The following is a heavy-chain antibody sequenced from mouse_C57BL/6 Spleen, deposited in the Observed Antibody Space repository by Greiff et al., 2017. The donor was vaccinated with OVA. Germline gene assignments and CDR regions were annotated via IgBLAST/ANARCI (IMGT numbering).Heavy chain of an antibody. V-gene: IGHV1-18*01. CDR3: ARRRVYYGSSYWYFDV. Sequence: EVQRVESGPELVKPGASVKIPCKASGYTFTDYNMDWVKQSHGKSLEWIGDINPNNGGTIYNQKFKGKATLTVDKSSSTAYMELRSLTSEDTAVYYCARRRVYYGSSYWYFDVWGTGTTVTVSS. CDR1: GYTFTDYN. J-gene: IGHJ1*03. CDR2: INPNNGGT. D-gene: IGHD1-1*01.